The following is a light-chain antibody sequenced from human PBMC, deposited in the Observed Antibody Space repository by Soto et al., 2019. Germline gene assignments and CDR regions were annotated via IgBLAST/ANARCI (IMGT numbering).Light chain of an antibody. Sequence: QSALAQPASVSGSPEQSITISCTGTSSDVGSYNPVSWYQQHPGKAPKLMIYEVSKRPSGVSNRFSGSKSGNTASLTISGLQAEDEADYYCCSYAGTSTPYVFGTGTKVTVL. CDR3: CSYAGTSTPYV. CDR2: EVS. CDR1: SSDVGSYNP. V-gene: IGLV2-23*02. J-gene: IGLJ1*01.